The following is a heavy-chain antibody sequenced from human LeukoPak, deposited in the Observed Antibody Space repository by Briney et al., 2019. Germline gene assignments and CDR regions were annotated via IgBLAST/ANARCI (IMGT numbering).Heavy chain of an antibody. J-gene: IGHJ4*02. CDR2: LSFDGSNK. Sequence: PGGSLRLSCAASGFSFSNYAMHWVRQAPGKGLEWAAVLSFDGSNKYYADSVKGRFIISRDNPKNTLYLQMNSLRAEDTAVYFCARPSSPLVVITQCYFDFWGRGTRVTVSS. V-gene: IGHV3-30-3*01. D-gene: IGHD3-22*01. CDR3: ARPSSPLVVITQCYFDF. CDR1: GFSFSNYA.